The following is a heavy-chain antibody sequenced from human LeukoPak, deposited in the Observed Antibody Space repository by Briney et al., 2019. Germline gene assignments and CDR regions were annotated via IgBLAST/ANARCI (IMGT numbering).Heavy chain of an antibody. CDR2: IYTSGST. J-gene: IGHJ6*03. CDR1: GGSIGSYY. V-gene: IGHV4-4*07. Sequence: SETLSLTCTVSGGSIGSYYWSWIRQPAGKGLEWIGRIYTSGSTNYNPSLKSRVTMSVDTSKNQFSLKLSSVTAADTAVYYCARSELVVVPAAMNYYYYMDVWGKGTTVTVSS. D-gene: IGHD2-2*01. CDR3: ARSELVVVPAAMNYYYYMDV.